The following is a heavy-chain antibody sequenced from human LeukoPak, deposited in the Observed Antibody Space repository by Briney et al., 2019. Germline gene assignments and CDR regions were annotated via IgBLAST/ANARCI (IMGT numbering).Heavy chain of an antibody. CDR1: GYTFTSYD. CDR3: ARDKGEWDRVYDSSGYTFDY. D-gene: IGHD3-22*01. V-gene: IGHV1-8*01. J-gene: IGHJ4*02. Sequence: ASVKVSCKASGYTFTSYDINWVRQATGQGLEWMGWMNPNSGNTGYAQKFQGRVTMTRNTSISTAYMELSSLRSEDTAVYYCARDKGEWDRVYDSSGYTFDYWGQGTLVTVSS. CDR2: MNPNSGNT.